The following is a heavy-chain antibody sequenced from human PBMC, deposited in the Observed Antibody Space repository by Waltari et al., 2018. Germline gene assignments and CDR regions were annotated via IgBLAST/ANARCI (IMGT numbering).Heavy chain of an antibody. CDR1: EYTFTSSY. J-gene: IGHJ6*02. Sequence: QVQLVQSGAEVKKPGASVKISCKTSEYTFTSSYIHWVRQAPGQGLEWMGIINPSGGSTIYAQKFQGRVTMTRDTSTSTVYMELSSLRSEDTAVYYCARDTGALWMYVWGQGTTVTVSS. CDR2: INPSGGST. V-gene: IGHV1-46*01. D-gene: IGHD2-21*01. CDR3: ARDTGALWMYV.